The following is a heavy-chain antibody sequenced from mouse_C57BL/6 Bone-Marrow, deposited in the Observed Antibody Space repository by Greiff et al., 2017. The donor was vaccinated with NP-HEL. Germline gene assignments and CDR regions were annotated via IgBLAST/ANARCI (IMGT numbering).Heavy chain of an antibody. J-gene: IGHJ2*01. CDR3: ARLFITTVVAGDY. CDR2: IYPRDGST. Sequence: QVQLQQSGPELVKPGASVKLSCKASGYTFTSYDINWVKQRPGQGLEWIGWIYPRDGSTKYNEKFKGKATLTVDTSSSTAYMELHSLTSEDSAVYFCARLFITTVVAGDYWGQGTTLTVSS. V-gene: IGHV1-85*01. D-gene: IGHD1-1*01. CDR1: GYTFTSYD.